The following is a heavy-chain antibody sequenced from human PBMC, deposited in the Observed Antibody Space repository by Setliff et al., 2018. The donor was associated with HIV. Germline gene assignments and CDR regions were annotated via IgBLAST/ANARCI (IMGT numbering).Heavy chain of an antibody. CDR1: GFTFSTYA. CDR3: AKVDSYAGKNFDY. V-gene: IGHV3-23*01. Sequence: GGSLRLSCAASGFTFSTYAMSWVRQAPGKGLEWVSALSGAGGSTYYADSVKGRFTISRDNYKNTLYLQMNSLRAEDTAVYYCAKVDSYAGKNFDYWGQGTLVTVS. CDR2: LSGAGGST. J-gene: IGHJ4*02. D-gene: IGHD5-18*01.